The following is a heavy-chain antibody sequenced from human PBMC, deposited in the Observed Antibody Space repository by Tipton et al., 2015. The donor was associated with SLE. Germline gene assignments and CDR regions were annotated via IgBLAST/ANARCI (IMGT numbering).Heavy chain of an antibody. J-gene: IGHJ4*02. Sequence: TLSLTCTVSGGSIKNGSVYWSWLRQPAGKGLEWIGHVHTIGTTKYKPSLKSRVTISLDTSKNEFSLRLTSVAAADTAVYFCARGLEWLLIDSWGQGALVTVSS. D-gene: IGHD3-3*01. CDR1: GGSIKNGSVY. V-gene: IGHV4-61*09. CDR3: ARGLEWLLIDS. CDR2: VHTIGTT.